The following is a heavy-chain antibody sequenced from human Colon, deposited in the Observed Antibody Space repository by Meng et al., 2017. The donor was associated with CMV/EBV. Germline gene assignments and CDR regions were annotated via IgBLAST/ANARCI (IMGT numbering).Heavy chain of an antibody. CDR2: IWYDGSNK. D-gene: IGHD3-9*01. J-gene: IGHJ4*02. CDR3: AKESGYGFLGSNYFDS. CDR1: GFTFSSYG. Sequence: GESLKISCAASGFTFSSYGMHWVRQAPGKGLEWVAVIWYDGSNKYYADSVKGRFTISRDNSKNTLYLQMSGLRAADTAVYYCAKESGYGFLGSNYFDSWGQGALVTVSS. V-gene: IGHV3-33*06.